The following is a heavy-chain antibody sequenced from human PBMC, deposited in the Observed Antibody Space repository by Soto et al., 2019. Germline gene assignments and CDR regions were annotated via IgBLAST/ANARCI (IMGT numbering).Heavy chain of an antibody. V-gene: IGHV1-3*01. CDR1: GYTFTSYA. J-gene: IGHJ6*02. CDR3: ASKGGSSRPTLYYYYGMDV. CDR2: INAGNGNT. Sequence: GPSVKVSCKASGYTFTSYAMHWVRQAPGQRLEWMGWINAGNGNTKYSQKFQGRVTITRDTSASTAYMELSSLRSEDTAVYYCASKGGSSRPTLYYYYGMDVWGQGTTVTVSS. D-gene: IGHD1-26*01.